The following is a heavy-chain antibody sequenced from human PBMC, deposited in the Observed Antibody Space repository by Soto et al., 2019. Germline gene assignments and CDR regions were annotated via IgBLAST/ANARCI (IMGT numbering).Heavy chain of an antibody. J-gene: IGHJ4*02. CDR3: PKNFDSSGDLFYFDY. CDR1: GFSFRNFG. D-gene: IGHD3-22*01. CDR2: ISYDGSEK. V-gene: IGHV3-30*18. Sequence: ESGGGVIQPGGSLRLSCAASGFSFRNFGMHGVRQAPGKGLEWVAVISYDGSEKDYADSVEGRLTISRDNSKYTVDLQMNSLRVEDTAVYYCPKNFDSSGDLFYFDYWGQGTLVTVSS.